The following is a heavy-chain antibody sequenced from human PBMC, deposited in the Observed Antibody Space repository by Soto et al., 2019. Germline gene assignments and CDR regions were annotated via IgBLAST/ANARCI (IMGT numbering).Heavy chain of an antibody. J-gene: IGHJ4*02. V-gene: IGHV3-23*01. CDR2: ISGSGGST. Sequence: PSETLSLTCAVYGGSFSGYYWSWVRQAPGKGLEWVSAISGSGGSTYYADSVKGRFTISRDNSENTLYLQMNSLRAEDTAVYYCAKDRPDSSGLPFDYWGQGTLVTVSS. CDR3: AKDRPDSSGLPFDY. CDR1: GGSFSGYY. D-gene: IGHD3-22*01.